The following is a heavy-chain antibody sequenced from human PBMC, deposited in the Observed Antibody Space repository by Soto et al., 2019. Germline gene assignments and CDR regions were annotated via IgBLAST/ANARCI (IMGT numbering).Heavy chain of an antibody. V-gene: IGHV3-48*02. CDR2: ISSSSSTI. CDR3: ARDQEGIAAAGPPGWFDP. Sequence: GGSLRLSCAASGFTFSSYSMNWVRQAPGKGLEWVSYISSSSSTIYYADSVKGRFTISRDNAKNSLYLQMNSLRDEDTAVYYCARDQEGIAAAGPPGWFDPWGQGTLVTVSS. D-gene: IGHD6-13*01. J-gene: IGHJ5*02. CDR1: GFTFSSYS.